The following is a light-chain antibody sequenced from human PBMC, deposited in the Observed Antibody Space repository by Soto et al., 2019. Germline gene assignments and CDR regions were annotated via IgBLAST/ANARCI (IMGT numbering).Light chain of an antibody. CDR2: AAS. CDR3: QQYYSFPLT. Sequence: VIWMTQSPSLLSASTGDRVTISCRMSQGISNYLAWYQQKPGKAPELLIYAASTLQSGVPSRFSGSGSGTDFTLTISCLQSEDFATYYCQQYYSFPLTFGGRTKVEIK. V-gene: IGKV1D-8*01. CDR1: QGISNY. J-gene: IGKJ4*01.